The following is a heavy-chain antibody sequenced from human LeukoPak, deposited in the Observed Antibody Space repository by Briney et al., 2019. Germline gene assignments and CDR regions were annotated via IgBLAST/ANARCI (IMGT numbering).Heavy chain of an antibody. D-gene: IGHD2-21*02. V-gene: IGHV4-39*01. Sequence: KPSETLSLTCTASGGSITNNHYYWGWIRQPPGKGLEWIGTIFHSGSTYHNPSLESRVTISVDTSKSQFSLNLRSVTAADTALYYCARHVPSALRVVVVTSDWYFDLWGRGTLVTVSS. CDR2: IFHSGST. CDR1: GGSITNNHYY. CDR3: ARHVPSALRVVVVTSDWYFDL. J-gene: IGHJ2*01.